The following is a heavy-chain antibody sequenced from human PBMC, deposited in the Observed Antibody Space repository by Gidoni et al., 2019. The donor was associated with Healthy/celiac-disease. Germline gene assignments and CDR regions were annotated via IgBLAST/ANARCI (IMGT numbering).Heavy chain of an antibody. D-gene: IGHD2-21*02. CDR1: GGSISSSSYY. V-gene: IGHV4-39*01. CDR3: ASGGLYCGGDCYDY. CDR2: IYYSGSP. J-gene: IGHJ4*02. Sequence: QLQLQESGPGLVKPSETLSLTCTVSGGSISSSSYYWGWFRQPPGKGLEWIGSIYYSGSPYYNPSLKSRVTISVDTSKNQFSLKLSSVTAADTAVYYCASGGLYCGGDCYDYWGQGTLVTVSS.